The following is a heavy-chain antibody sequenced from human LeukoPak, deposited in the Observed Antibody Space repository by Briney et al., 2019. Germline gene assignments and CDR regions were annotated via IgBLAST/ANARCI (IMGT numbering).Heavy chain of an antibody. V-gene: IGHV3-11*04. CDR2: ISSSGSTI. CDR1: GFTFSDYY. Sequence: GGSLRLSCAASGFTFSDYYMSWIRQAPGKGLEWVSYISSSGSTIYYADSVKGRFTISRDNAKNSLYLQMNSLRAEDTAVYYCARVPYDSSGYYPYYYYYMDVWGKGTTVTVSS. CDR3: ARVPYDSSGYYPYYYYYMDV. D-gene: IGHD3-22*01. J-gene: IGHJ6*03.